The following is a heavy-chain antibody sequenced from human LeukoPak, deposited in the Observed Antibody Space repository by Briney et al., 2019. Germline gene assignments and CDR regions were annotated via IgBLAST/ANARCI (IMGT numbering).Heavy chain of an antibody. Sequence: SETLSLTCTVSGGSISSYYWSWIRQPPGKGLEWIEYIYYSGSTNYNPSLKSRVTISVDTSKNQFSLKLSSVTAADTAVYYCARGLITMVRGVTVWFDPWGQGTLVTVSS. CDR2: IYYSGST. CDR1: GGSISSYY. CDR3: ARGLITMVRGVTVWFDP. V-gene: IGHV4-59*01. J-gene: IGHJ5*02. D-gene: IGHD3-10*01.